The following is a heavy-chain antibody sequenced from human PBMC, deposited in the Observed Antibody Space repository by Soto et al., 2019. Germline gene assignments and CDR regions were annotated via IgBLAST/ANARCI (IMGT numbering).Heavy chain of an antibody. V-gene: IGHV4-34*12. CDR1: GASLGGFH. CDR3: ARSPLGYDYVRQTWREVGDSFDI. CDR2: LIHGGST. J-gene: IGHJ3*02. Sequence: PSETLSLTCAIYGASLGGFHWTWLRQAPGKGLEWIGELIHGGSTNYNPSLKGRVSFSLATSKNQFSLHLMSVTAADTAVYYCARSPLGYDYVRQTWREVGDSFDIWGRGTLVTVSS. D-gene: IGHD3-16*01.